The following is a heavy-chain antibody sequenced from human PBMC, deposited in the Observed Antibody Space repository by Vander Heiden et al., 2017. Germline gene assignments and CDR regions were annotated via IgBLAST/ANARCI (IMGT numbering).Heavy chain of an antibody. CDR2: ISTGSGTI. J-gene: IGHJ4*02. D-gene: IGHD2-2*01. V-gene: IGHV3-48*02. Sequence: EVQLVESGGNLVQPGGSLRLSCAASGFTVSSYSMNWVRQAPGKGLEWVSYISTGSGTIYYADSVKGRFTISRDNAKNSLYLQMHSLRDEDTAVYYCASTTGGYWGQGTLVTVSS. CDR1: GFTVSSYS. CDR3: ASTTGGY.